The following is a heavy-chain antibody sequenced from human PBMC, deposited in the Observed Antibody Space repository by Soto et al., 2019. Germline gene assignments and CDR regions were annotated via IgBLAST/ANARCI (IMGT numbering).Heavy chain of an antibody. CDR3: VRGASLNFDY. CDR1: GFTFSTYG. J-gene: IGHJ4*02. CDR2: IWSDGSNK. D-gene: IGHD1-26*01. Sequence: GGSLRLSCAASGFTFSTYGMHWVRQAPGKGLEWVALIWSDGSNKYYADSVKGRFTISRDNSKNSLFLQMNSLRAEDTAFYYCVRGASLNFDYWGQGTLVTVSS. V-gene: IGHV3-33*01.